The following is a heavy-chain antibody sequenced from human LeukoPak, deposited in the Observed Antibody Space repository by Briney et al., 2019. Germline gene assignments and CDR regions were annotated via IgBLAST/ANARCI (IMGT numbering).Heavy chain of an antibody. V-gene: IGHV3-15*01. CDR2: IKSKTGGGTT. CDR3: TTDCGTVVTFDY. CDR1: GFTFSNAW. J-gene: IGHJ4*02. Sequence: GGSLRLSCAASGFTFSNAWMSWVRQAPGKGLEWVGRIKSKTGGGTTDYAAPVKGRFTISRDDSKNTLYLQMNSLKTEDTAVYYCTTDCGTVVTFDYWGQGTLVTVSS. D-gene: IGHD4-23*01.